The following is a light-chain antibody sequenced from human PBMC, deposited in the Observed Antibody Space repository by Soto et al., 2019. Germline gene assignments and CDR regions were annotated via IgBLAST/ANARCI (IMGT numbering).Light chain of an antibody. Sequence: QSVLTQPASVSGSPGQSITISCTGTSSDVGSYNLVSWYQQHPGKAPKLMIYEGSKRPSGVSNRFSGSKSGNTASLTISGLQAEYEADYYFCSYAGSSTLVFGGGTKLTVL. CDR2: EGS. CDR3: CSYAGSSTLV. J-gene: IGLJ2*01. CDR1: SSDVGSYNL. V-gene: IGLV2-23*01.